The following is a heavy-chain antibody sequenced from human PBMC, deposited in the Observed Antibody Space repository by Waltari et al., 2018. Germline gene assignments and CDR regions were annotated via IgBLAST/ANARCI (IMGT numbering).Heavy chain of an antibody. CDR1: GFTFSSYS. V-gene: IGHV3-21*01. CDR2: ISSSSSYI. J-gene: IGHJ4*02. D-gene: IGHD6-13*01. Sequence: EVQLVESGGGLVKPGGSLRLSCAASGFTFSSYSMNWVRQAPGKGLELVSSISSSSSYIYYADSVKGRFTTSRDNAKNSLYLQMNSLRAEDTAVYYCARDLIAAAGKDYWGQGTLVTVSS. CDR3: ARDLIAAAGKDY.